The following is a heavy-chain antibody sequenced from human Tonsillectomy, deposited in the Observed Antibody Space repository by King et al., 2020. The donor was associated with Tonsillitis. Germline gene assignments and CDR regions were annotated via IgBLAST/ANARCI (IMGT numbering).Heavy chain of an antibody. CDR2: FDPEDDEK. D-gene: IGHD7-27*01. V-gene: IGHV1-24*01. J-gene: IGHJ6*02. CDR3: ATRGLANCGFSYYYYAIDV. Sequence: QLVQSGAEVKKPGASVKVSCKVSGYTLTELSMNWVRQAPGKGLEWMGGFDPEDDEKINAQKFQGRVTMTEDTSTDTAYMELSSLRSEDTAVYYCATRGLANCGFSYYYYAIDVWGQGTTVTVSS. CDR1: GYTLTELS.